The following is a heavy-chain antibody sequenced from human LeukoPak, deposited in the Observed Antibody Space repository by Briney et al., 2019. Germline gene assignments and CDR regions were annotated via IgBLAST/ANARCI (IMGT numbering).Heavy chain of an antibody. V-gene: IGHV3-9*01. CDR3: AKGSVVPAALIGDWFDP. CDR2: ISWNSGSI. J-gene: IGHJ5*02. D-gene: IGHD2-2*01. Sequence: GRSLRLSCAASGFTFDDYAMHWVRQAPGKGLEWVLGISWNSGSIGYADSVKGRFTISRDNAKNSLYLQMNSLRAEDTALYYCAKGSVVPAALIGDWFDPWGQGTLVTVSS. CDR1: GFTFDDYA.